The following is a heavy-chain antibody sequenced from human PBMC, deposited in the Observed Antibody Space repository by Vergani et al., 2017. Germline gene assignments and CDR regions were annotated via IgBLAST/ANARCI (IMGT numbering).Heavy chain of an antibody. D-gene: IGHD3-9*01. CDR1: GGSITSSSYY. V-gene: IGHV4-39*01. J-gene: IGHJ4*02. CDR2: IYHSGGA. CDR3: ALTESFILRYFHWAL. Sequence: QLHLQESGPGLVKPSETLYLTCTVSGGSITSSSYYWGWIRQPPGKGLEWIGNIYHSGGAYYNPSLKGRVTISVDTSKNQFSLEVTSVTAADTAIYFCALTESFILRYFHWALWGQGTLVTVSS.